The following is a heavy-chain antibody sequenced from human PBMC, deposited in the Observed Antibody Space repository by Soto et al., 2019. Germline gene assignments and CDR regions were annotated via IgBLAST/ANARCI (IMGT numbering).Heavy chain of an antibody. V-gene: IGHV4-59*01. CDR3: ARAHDSPYQLLLPADYYYGMDV. Sequence: QVQLQESGPGLVKPSETLSLTCTVSGGSISSYYWSWIRQPPGKGLEWIGYIYYSGSTNYNPSLKSRVTISVDTSKNQFSLKLSSVTAADTAVYYCARAHDSPYQLLLPADYYYGMDVWGQGTTVTVSS. CDR2: IYYSGST. J-gene: IGHJ6*02. CDR1: GGSISSYY. D-gene: IGHD2-2*01.